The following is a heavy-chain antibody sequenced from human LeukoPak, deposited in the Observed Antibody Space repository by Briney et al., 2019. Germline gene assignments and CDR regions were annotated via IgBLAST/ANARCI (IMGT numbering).Heavy chain of an antibody. V-gene: IGHV5-51*01. J-gene: IGHJ6*02. D-gene: IGHD6-19*01. CDR3: ARQGAVAGNYYYYYGVDV. CDR2: IYPGDSDT. Sequence: GESLKISCKGSGYSFTSYWIGWVRQMPGKGLEWMGIIYPGDSDTRYSPSFQGQVTISADKSISTAYLQWSSLKASDTAMYYCARQGAVAGNYYYYYGVDVWGQGTTVTVSS. CDR1: GYSFTSYW.